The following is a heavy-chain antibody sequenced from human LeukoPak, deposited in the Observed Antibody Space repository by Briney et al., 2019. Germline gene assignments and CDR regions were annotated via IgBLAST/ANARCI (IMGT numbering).Heavy chain of an antibody. J-gene: IGHJ4*02. CDR3: ARRGDYEFDS. CDR2: TYYSGST. CDR1: GGSISSGSYY. D-gene: IGHD4-17*01. V-gene: IGHV4-39*01. Sequence: SQTLSLTCTVSGGSISSGSYYWGWIRQPPGKGLEWIGSTYYSGSTYYNPSLKSRVTISVDTSKNQFSLKLTSVTAADTAVYYCARRGDYEFDSWGQGTLVTVSS.